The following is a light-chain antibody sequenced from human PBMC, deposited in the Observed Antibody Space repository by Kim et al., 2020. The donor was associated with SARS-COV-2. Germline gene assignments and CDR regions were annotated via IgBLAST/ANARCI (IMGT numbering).Light chain of an antibody. J-gene: IGLJ1*01. CDR2: DVS. V-gene: IGLV2-14*03. CDR1: GSHVGGYNY. CDR3: TSYRSGSTYV. Sequence: GQSITIACTGTGSHVGGYNYVSWYQQHPGKAPKLMIYDVSNRPSGVSNRFSGSKSGNTASLTISGLQTEDEADYYCTSYRSGSTYVFGIGTKVTVL.